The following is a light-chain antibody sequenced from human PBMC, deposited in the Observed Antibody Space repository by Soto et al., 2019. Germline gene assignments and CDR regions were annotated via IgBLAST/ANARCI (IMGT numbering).Light chain of an antibody. V-gene: IGKV1-5*03. Sequence: DIQMTQPPSTLSASVGDRITITCRASQSISSWLAWYQQKPGKAPKLLIYKASSLESGVPSRFSGSGYGTVFTLTISSLQSDGFTTYYCQQYNSCPYTFGQGTKVDLK. CDR2: KAS. CDR1: QSISSW. J-gene: IGKJ2*01. CDR3: QQYNSCPYT.